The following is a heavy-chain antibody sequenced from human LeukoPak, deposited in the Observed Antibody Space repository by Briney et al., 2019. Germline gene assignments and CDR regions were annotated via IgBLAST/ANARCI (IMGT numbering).Heavy chain of an antibody. CDR3: ARENGYKYDY. D-gene: IGHD5-24*01. Sequence: SETLCLTCTVSGGSISSYYWSWIRQPPGKGPEWIGSIYHSGSTNYNPSLKSRVTISVDTSKNQFSLKLRSVTAADTAVYYCARENGYKYDYWGQGTLVTVSS. CDR1: GGSISSYY. V-gene: IGHV4-59*01. J-gene: IGHJ4*02. CDR2: IYHSGST.